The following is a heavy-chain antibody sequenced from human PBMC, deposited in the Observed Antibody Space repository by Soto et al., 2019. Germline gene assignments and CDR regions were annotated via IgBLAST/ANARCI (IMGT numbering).Heavy chain of an antibody. Sequence: GASVKVCCKASGYTFTSYAMHWVRQAPGQRLEWMVWINAGNGNTKYSQKFQGRVTITRDTSASTAYMELSSLRSEDTAVYYCARSIVVVTALDYWGHGTLVTVSS. J-gene: IGHJ4*01. V-gene: IGHV1-3*01. D-gene: IGHD2-21*02. CDR2: INAGNGNT. CDR1: GYTFTSYA. CDR3: ARSIVVVTALDY.